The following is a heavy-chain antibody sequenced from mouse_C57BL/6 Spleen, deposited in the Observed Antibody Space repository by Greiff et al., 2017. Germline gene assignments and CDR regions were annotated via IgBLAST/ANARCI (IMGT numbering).Heavy chain of an antibody. J-gene: IGHJ4*01. CDR3: ARGDYVRAMDY. Sequence: EVMLVESGGGLVKPGGSLKLSCAASGFTFSDYGMHWVRQAPEKGPEWVAYISSGSSTIYYADTVKGRFTISRDNAKNTLFLQMTSLRSEDTAMYYCARGDYVRAMDYWGQGTSVTVSS. CDR2: ISSGSSTI. CDR1: GFTFSDYG. D-gene: IGHD1-1*02. V-gene: IGHV5-17*01.